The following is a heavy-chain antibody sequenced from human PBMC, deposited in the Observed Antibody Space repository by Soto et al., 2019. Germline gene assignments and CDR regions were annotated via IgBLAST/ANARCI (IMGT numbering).Heavy chain of an antibody. J-gene: IGHJ6*02. V-gene: IGHV3-7*01. D-gene: IGHD3-10*01. Sequence: PGGSLRLSCAASGFTFSSYWMSWVRQAPGKGLEWVANIKQDGSEKYYVDSVKGRFTISRDNAKNSLYLQMNSLRAEDTAVYYCARDSGDYYGSGSYYSYYYYYGMDVWGQGTTVTVSS. CDR2: IKQDGSEK. CDR1: GFTFSSYW. CDR3: ARDSGDYYGSGSYYSYYYYYGMDV.